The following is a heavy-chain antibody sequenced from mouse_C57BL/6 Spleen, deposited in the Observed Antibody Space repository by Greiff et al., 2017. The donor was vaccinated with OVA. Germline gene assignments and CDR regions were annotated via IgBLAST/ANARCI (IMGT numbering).Heavy chain of an antibody. J-gene: IGHJ1*03. CDR2: ISGGGGNT. CDR1: GFTFSSYT. V-gene: IGHV5-9*01. Sequence: EVKLMESGGGLVKPGGSLKLSCAASGFTFSSYTMSWVRQTPEKRLEWVATISGGGGNTYYPDSVKGRFTISRDNAKNTLYLQMSSLRSEDTALYYCARPIDWYFDVWGTGTTVTVSS. CDR3: ARPIDWYFDV.